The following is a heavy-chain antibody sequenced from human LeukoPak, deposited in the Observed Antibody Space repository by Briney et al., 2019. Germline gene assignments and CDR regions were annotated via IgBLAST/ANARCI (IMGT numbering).Heavy chain of an antibody. CDR1: GFTFSSYA. CDR2: ISGSGGST. D-gene: IGHD6-13*01. Sequence: PGGSLRLSCAASGFTFSSYAMSWVRQPPGKGLEWVSAISGSGGSTYYAGSVKGRFTISRDNSKNTLYLQMNSLRAEDTAVYYCAKDSPQTSSQIYYFDYWGQGTLVTVSS. J-gene: IGHJ4*02. V-gene: IGHV3-23*01. CDR3: AKDSPQTSSQIYYFDY.